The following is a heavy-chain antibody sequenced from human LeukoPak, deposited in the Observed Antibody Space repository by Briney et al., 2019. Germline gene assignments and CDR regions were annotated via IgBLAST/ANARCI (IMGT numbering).Heavy chain of an antibody. CDR2: INPNSGGT. CDR3: ARTGTYYDFWSGYHDY. V-gene: IGHV1-2*02. CDR1: GYSFTSYY. Sequence: GESLKISCKGSGYSFTSYYMHWVRQAPGQGLEWMGWINPNSGGTNYAQKFQGRVTMTRDTSISTAYMELSRLRSDDTAVYYCARTGTYYDFWSGYHDYWGQGTLVTVSS. D-gene: IGHD3-3*01. J-gene: IGHJ4*02.